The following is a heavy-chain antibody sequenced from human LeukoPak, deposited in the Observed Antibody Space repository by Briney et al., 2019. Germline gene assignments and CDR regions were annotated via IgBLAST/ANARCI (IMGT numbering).Heavy chain of an antibody. V-gene: IGHV3-23*01. CDR2: ISGSADNT. CDR3: AKVDVAEVSGSKIDY. D-gene: IGHD6-19*01. Sequence: GRSHRLSCTATGLTFSKCAVCWARQAPGQGMEWVSGISGSADNTYYADSVKGRFTISRANSKNTVYLQMNSLTAEDTAIYYCAKVDVAEVSGSKIDYWDQGTLVTVSS. J-gene: IGHJ4*02. CDR1: GLTFSKCA.